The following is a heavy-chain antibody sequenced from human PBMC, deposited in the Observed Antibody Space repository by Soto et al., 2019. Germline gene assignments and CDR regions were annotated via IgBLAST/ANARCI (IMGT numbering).Heavy chain of an antibody. D-gene: IGHD3-10*01. Sequence: ASVKVSFKASGYTFTSYDINWVRQATGQGLEWMGWMNPNSGNTGYAQKFQGRVTMTRNTSISTAYMELSSLRSEDTAVYYCARGRITMVRGVIRAFDIWGQGPMGTVS. J-gene: IGHJ3*02. CDR1: GYTFTSYD. CDR2: MNPNSGNT. V-gene: IGHV1-8*01. CDR3: ARGRITMVRGVIRAFDI.